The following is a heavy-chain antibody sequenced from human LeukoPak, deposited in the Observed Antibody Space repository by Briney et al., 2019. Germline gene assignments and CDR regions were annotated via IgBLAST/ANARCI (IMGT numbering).Heavy chain of an antibody. CDR1: GGSINSYY. CDR3: ARDPFYDSSGYWGYYFDY. D-gene: IGHD3-22*01. V-gene: IGHV4-59*12. CDR2: IYYSGST. Sequence: SETLSLTCTVSGGSINSYYYSWIRQPPGKGLGWIGSIYYSGSTYYNPSLKSRVTISVDTSKNQFSLKLSSVTAADTAVYYCARDPFYDSSGYWGYYFDYWGQGTLVTVSS. J-gene: IGHJ4*02.